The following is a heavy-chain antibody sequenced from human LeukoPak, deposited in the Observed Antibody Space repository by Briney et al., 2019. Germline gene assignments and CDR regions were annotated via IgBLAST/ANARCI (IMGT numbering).Heavy chain of an antibody. CDR2: LYTDGRA. CDR1: GFTVSSNY. Sequence: PGGSLRLSCAASGFTVSSNYMSWVRQALGKGLEWVSVLYTDGRAFHADSVKGRFTISRDNSKNTVYLEMNSLKSEDTAVYYCAKWHGELSIFENWGQEPWSPSPQ. CDR3: AKWHGELSIFEN. V-gene: IGHV3-66*02. J-gene: IGHJ4*01. D-gene: IGHD3-10*01.